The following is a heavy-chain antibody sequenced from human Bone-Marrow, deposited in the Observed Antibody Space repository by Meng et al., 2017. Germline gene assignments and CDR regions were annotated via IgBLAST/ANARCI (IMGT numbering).Heavy chain of an antibody. D-gene: IGHD3-3*01. J-gene: IGHJ4*02. CDR2: ISSSGSGI. Sequence: GESLKISCVASGLTLGDYYMSWSRQAAGKGLEWVSYISSSGSGIYYADSVKGRFTISRDNAKNSLYLQMNSLRAEDTAVYYCARGDALEWSIVDYWGQGTPVTVSS. V-gene: IGHV3-11*04. CDR1: GLTLGDYY. CDR3: ARGDALEWSIVDY.